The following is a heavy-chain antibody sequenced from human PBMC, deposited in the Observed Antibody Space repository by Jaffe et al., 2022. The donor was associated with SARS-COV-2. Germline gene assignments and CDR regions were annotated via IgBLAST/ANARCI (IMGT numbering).Heavy chain of an antibody. D-gene: IGHD4-4*01. CDR2: IWYDGSNK. Sequence: QVQLVESGGGVVQPGRSLRLSCAASGFTFSSYGMHWVRQAPGKGLEWVAVIWYDGSNKYYADSVKGRFTISRDNSKNTLYLQMNSLRAEDTAVYYCARDKRAQYPPRAVYYGMDVWGQGTTVTVSS. CDR3: ARDKRAQYPPRAVYYGMDV. V-gene: IGHV3-33*01. J-gene: IGHJ6*02. CDR1: GFTFSSYG.